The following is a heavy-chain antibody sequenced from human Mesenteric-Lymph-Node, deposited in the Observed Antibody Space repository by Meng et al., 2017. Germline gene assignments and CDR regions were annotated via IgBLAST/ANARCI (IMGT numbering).Heavy chain of an antibody. V-gene: IGHV4-61*02. CDR2: IYASGIS. CDR3: ARDSATGGRQSDS. Sequence: SETLSLTCTVSGDSISSGTYYWSWVRQPAGKTLEWIGRIYASGISNHNPSLTSRVTMSVDTSKNQFSLSLTSVTAADTAVYYCARDSATGGRQSDSWGQGTLVTVSS. J-gene: IGHJ4*02. D-gene: IGHD2-15*01. CDR1: GDSISSGTYY.